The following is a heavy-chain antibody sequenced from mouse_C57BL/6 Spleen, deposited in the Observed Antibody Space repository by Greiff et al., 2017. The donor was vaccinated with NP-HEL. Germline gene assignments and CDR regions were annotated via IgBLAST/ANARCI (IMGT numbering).Heavy chain of an antibody. J-gene: IGHJ4*01. Sequence: QVTLKVSGPGLLQPSQTLSLTCSFSGFSLSTSNMGIGWIRQPPGQGLEWLAHIWWNDDKYYNPSLKSLLTISKDTSNNQLFLKITSVDTADTATYYCAQIAWHYGSSYGYAMDYWGQGTSVTVSS. CDR3: AQIAWHYGSSYGYAMDY. D-gene: IGHD1-1*01. CDR2: IWWNDDK. V-gene: IGHV8-5*01. CDR1: GFSLSTSNMG.